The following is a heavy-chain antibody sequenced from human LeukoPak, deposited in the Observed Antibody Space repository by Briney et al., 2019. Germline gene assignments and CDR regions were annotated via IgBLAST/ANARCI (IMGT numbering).Heavy chain of an antibody. CDR2: MNPNSGNT. J-gene: IGHJ6*02. CDR3: ARGPVEAVFGVSTED. CDR1: GYTFTSYD. Sequence: GASVKVSCKASGYTFTSYDINWVRQATGQGLEWMGWMNPNSGNTGYAQKFQGRVSMTRDTSISTAYMELSSLRSEDTAVYYCARGPVEAVFGVSTEDCGQGTTVTVSS. D-gene: IGHD3-10*02. V-gene: IGHV1-8*01.